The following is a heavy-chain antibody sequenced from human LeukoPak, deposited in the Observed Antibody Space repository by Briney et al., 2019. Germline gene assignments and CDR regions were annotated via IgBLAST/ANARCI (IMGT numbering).Heavy chain of an antibody. CDR3: ARGRGNHPSYYFDY. V-gene: IGHV3-53*01. D-gene: IGHD1-14*01. CDR2: LYSGGNT. J-gene: IGHJ4*02. Sequence: GGSLRLSCAASGFIVSSYYMNWVRQAPGKGLEWVSGLYSGGNTYYADSVKGRFTISRDKSKNTLYLQMNSLTAEDTAVYSCARGRGNHPSYYFDYWGQGTLVTVSS. CDR1: GFIVSSYY.